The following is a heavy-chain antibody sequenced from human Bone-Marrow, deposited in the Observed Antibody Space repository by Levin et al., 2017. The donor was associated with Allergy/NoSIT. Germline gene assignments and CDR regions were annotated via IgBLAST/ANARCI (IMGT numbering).Heavy chain of an antibody. V-gene: IGHV4-31*03. CDR1: GGSISSGGYY. D-gene: IGHD3-3*01. CDR3: ARVVGITIFGVVKVYWFDP. J-gene: IGHJ5*02. CDR2: IYYSGST. Sequence: PSETLSLTFTVSGGSISSGGYYWSWIRQHPGTGLEWIGYIYYSGSTYYNPSLKSRVTISVDTSKNQFSLKLSSVTAADTAVYYGARVVGITIFGVVKVYWFDPWGQGTLVTVSS.